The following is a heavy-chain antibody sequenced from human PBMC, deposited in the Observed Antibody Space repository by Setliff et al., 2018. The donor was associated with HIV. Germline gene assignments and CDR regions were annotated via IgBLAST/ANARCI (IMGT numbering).Heavy chain of an antibody. CDR1: GGSFSGYY. CDR3: ARDPGITAAGTEYFDS. D-gene: IGHD6-13*01. V-gene: IGHV4-34*01. CDR2: INHSGST. J-gene: IGHJ4*02. Sequence: SETLSLTCAVYGGSFSGYYWSWIRQPPGKGLEWIGEINHSGSTNYNPSLKSRVTISVDTSKNQFSLKLSSVTAADTAIYYCARDPGITAAGTEYFDSWGQGILVTVSS.